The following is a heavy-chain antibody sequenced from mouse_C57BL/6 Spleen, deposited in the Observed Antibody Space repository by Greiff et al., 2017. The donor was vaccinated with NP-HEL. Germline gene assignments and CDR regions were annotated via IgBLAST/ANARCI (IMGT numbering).Heavy chain of an antibody. CDR1: GYTFTSYW. CDR3: AIYYDYDGGFAY. CDR2: IDPSDSET. D-gene: IGHD2-4*01. J-gene: IGHJ3*01. Sequence: VQLQQSGAELVRPGSSVKLSCKASGYTFTSYWMHWVKQRPIQGLEWIGNIDPSDSETHYNQKFKDKATLTVDKSSSTAYMQLSSLTSEDSAVYYCAIYYDYDGGFAYWGQGTLVTVSA. V-gene: IGHV1-52*01.